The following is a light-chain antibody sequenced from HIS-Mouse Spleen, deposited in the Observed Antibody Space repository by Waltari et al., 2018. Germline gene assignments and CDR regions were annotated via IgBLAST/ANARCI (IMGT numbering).Light chain of an antibody. CDR1: RSVSSN. Sequence: EIVMTQSPATLSVSPGERATLSCRASRSVSSNLAWYQQKPGQAPRLLIYSASTRATGIPARFSGSGSGTEFTLTISSLQSEDFAVYYCQQYNNWPLTFGGGTKVEIK. CDR3: QQYNNWPLT. J-gene: IGKJ4*01. V-gene: IGKV3-15*01. CDR2: SAS.